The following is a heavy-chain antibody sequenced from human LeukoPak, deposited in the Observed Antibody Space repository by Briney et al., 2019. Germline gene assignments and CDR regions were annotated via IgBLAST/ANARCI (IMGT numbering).Heavy chain of an antibody. CDR1: GGSISSYY. CDR3: AKDLRHYYGSGRGSLDAFDI. CDR2: IYISGST. D-gene: IGHD3-10*01. Sequence: SETLSLTCTVSGGSISSYYWSWIRQPAGKGLEWIGRIYISGSTNYNPSLKSRVTMSVDTSKNQFSLKLSSVTAADTAVYYCAKDLRHYYGSGRGSLDAFDIWGQGTMVTVSS. J-gene: IGHJ3*02. V-gene: IGHV4-4*07.